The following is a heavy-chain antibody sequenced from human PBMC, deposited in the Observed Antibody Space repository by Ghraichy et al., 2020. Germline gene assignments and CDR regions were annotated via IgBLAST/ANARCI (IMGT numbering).Heavy chain of an antibody. Sequence: ESLNISCTVSGDSISNYYWNWIRQPPGKGLEWIGYIHYSGSTDYNPSLKSRVTISVGTSKSQFSLSLSSVTAADTAVYYCARGSTTYYVSDYWGQGTLVTVSS. CDR2: IHYSGST. D-gene: IGHD1-26*01. CDR3: ARGSTTYYVSDY. J-gene: IGHJ4*02. V-gene: IGHV4-59*01. CDR1: GDSISNYY.